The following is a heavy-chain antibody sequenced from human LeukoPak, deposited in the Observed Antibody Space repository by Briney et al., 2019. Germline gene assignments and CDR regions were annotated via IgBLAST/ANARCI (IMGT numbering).Heavy chain of an antibody. J-gene: IGHJ4*02. CDR1: GYTFTGYY. V-gene: IGHV1-2*02. Sequence: ASVKVSCKASGYTFTGYYMHWVRQAPGQGLEWMGWINPNSGDTNYAQKFQGRVTMTRDTSISTAYMELSRLGSDDTAVYYCTRGVPPSYSSAWYVNYWGQGALVTVSS. D-gene: IGHD6-19*01. CDR2: INPNSGDT. CDR3: TRGVPPSYSSAWYVNY.